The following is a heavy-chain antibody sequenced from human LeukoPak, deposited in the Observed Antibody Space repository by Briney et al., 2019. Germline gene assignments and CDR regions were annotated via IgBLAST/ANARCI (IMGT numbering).Heavy chain of an antibody. CDR2: ISPNSGDT. CDR3: ARHPGKVTNDWYFDL. V-gene: IGHV1-2*02. CDR1: GYTFTAYH. J-gene: IGHJ2*01. D-gene: IGHD4-23*01. Sequence: GASVKVSCKASGYTFTAYHMHWVRQAPGQGLEWMGWISPNSGDTGFAQKFQGRVTMTRDTSISTAYLELSRPRSDDTAVYYCARHPGKVTNDWYFDLWGRGTLVTVSS.